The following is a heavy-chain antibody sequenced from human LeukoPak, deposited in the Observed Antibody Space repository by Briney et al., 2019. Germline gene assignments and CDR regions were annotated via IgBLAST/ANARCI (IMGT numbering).Heavy chain of an antibody. D-gene: IGHD1-1*01. CDR3: AKRYNSEYLAPVQN. Sequence: GGSLRLSCAASGFTFSSYAMTWVRQAPGKGLEWVSTVSTSGGGTYYADSVKGRFTISRDNSKNTLYLQMNSLRAEDTDVYYCAKRYNSEYLAPVQNWGQGTLVTVSS. CDR1: GFTFSSYA. CDR2: VSTSGGGT. V-gene: IGHV3-23*01. J-gene: IGHJ4*02.